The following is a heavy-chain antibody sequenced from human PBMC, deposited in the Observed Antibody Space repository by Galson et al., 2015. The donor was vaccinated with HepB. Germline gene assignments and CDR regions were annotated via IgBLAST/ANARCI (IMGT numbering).Heavy chain of an antibody. Sequence: SLRLSCAASGFSFSAYAMHWVRQTPGKGLEWVAFISYDGSNKYYADSVKGRFTVSRDNSENTLYLQMNSLRPEDTAVYYCAGTGYSYGRLFDYWGQGTLVTVSS. D-gene: IGHD5-18*01. CDR3: AGTGYSYGRLFDY. CDR1: GFSFSAYA. CDR2: ISYDGSNK. V-gene: IGHV3-30*04. J-gene: IGHJ4*02.